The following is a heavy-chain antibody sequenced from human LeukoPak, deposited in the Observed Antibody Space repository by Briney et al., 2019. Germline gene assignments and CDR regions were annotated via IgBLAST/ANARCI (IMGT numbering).Heavy chain of an antibody. CDR3: ARANYYDSSGYSRGAFDI. CDR2: IYHSGST. V-gene: IGHV4-38-2*02. D-gene: IGHD3-22*01. J-gene: IGHJ3*02. CDR1: GYSITIGYY. Sequence: SETLSLTCTVSGYSITIGYYWGWVRQPPGKGLQWIGSIYHSGSTYYNPSLKSRVTISVGTSKNQFSLKLSSVTAADTAVYYCARANYYDSSGYSRGAFDIWGQGTMVTVSS.